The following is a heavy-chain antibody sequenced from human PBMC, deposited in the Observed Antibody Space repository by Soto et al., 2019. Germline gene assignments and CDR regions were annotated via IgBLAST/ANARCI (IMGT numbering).Heavy chain of an antibody. Sequence: SVKVSCKASGRTFSSYTISWVRQAPGQGLEWMGRIIPILGIANYAQKFQGRATITADKSTSTAYMELSSLRSEDTAVYYCAMSSAPRVAFDIWGQGTMVTVS. V-gene: IGHV1-69*02. D-gene: IGHD6-19*01. CDR1: GRTFSSYT. CDR3: AMSSAPRVAFDI. CDR2: IIPILGIA. J-gene: IGHJ3*02.